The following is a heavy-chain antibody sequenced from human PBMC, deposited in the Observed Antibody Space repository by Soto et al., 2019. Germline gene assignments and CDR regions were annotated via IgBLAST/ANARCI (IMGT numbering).Heavy chain of an antibody. D-gene: IGHD5-18*01. CDR3: AKDYSYGYRGFDY. CDR1: GFTFSSYA. Sequence: EVQLLESGGGLVQPGGSLRLSCAASGFTFSSYAMSWVRQAPGKGLEWVSAISGSGGSTYYADSVKGRFNISRDNSKNTLYLQMNSMRAEDTAVYYCAKDYSYGYRGFDYWGQGTLVTVSS. J-gene: IGHJ4*02. CDR2: ISGSGGST. V-gene: IGHV3-23*01.